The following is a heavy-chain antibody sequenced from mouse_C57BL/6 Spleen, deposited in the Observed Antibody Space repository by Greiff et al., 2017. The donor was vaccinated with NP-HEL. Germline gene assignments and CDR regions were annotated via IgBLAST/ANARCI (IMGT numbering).Heavy chain of an antibody. CDR1: GFTFSDYG. CDR2: ISSGSSTI. J-gene: IGHJ2*01. V-gene: IGHV5-17*01. D-gene: IGHD2-3*01. Sequence: EVQLVESGGGLVKPGGSLKLSCAASGFTFSDYGMHWVRQAPEKGLEWVAYISSGSSTIYYADTVKGRFTISRDNAKNTLFLQMTSLRSEDTAMYYCAQDGYYLYYFGYWGQGTTLTVSS. CDR3: AQDGYYLYYFGY.